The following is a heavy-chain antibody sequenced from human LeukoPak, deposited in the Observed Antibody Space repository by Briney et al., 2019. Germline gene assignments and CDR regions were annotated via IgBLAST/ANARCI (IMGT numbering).Heavy chain of an antibody. J-gene: IGHJ6*02. CDR1: GGSISSYY. CDR2: IYTSGST. D-gene: IGHD3-9*01. Sequence: PSETLSLTCTVSGGSISSYYWSWIRQPAGKGLEWIGRIYTSGSTNYNPSLKSRVTMSVDTSKNQFSLKLSSVTAADTAVYYCARGDTGPHYDILTGYPDYYGMDVWGQGTTVTVSS. V-gene: IGHV4-4*07. CDR3: ARGDTGPHYDILTGYPDYYGMDV.